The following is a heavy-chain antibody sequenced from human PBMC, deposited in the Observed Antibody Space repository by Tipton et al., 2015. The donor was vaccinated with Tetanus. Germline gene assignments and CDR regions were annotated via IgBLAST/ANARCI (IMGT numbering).Heavy chain of an antibody. Sequence: SLRLSCAASGIIFTNAWTNWVRQAPGKGLELVCRVKSKADGGTTDYASPVKGRFSISRDDSKSTLYLQMNSLKTGETAVYFCYTSGFGGVFRRVDYGGRGPLATVSS. CDR1: GIIFTNAW. J-gene: IGHJ4*02. D-gene: IGHD3-3*01. V-gene: IGHV3-15*07. CDR2: VKSKADGGTT. CDR3: YTSGFGGVFRRVDY.